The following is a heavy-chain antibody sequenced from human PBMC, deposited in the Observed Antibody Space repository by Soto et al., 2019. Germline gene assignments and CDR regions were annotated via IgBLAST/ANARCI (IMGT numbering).Heavy chain of an antibody. CDR2: ISGSGGST. CDR1: GFTFSSYA. D-gene: IGHD3-10*01. CDR3: AKGSGFGIYYFDY. V-gene: IGHV3-23*01. J-gene: IGHJ4*02. Sequence: GGSLRLSCAASGFTFSSYAMSWVRQAPGKGLEWVSAISGSGGSTYYADSVKCRFTISRDNSKNTLYLQMNSLRAEDTAVYYCAKGSGFGIYYFDYWGQGTLVTVSS.